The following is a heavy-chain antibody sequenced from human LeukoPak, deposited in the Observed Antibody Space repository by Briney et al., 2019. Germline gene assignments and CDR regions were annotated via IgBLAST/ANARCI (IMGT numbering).Heavy chain of an antibody. D-gene: IGHD3-22*01. CDR2: IYHSGNT. CDR1: GGSISSSNW. V-gene: IGHV4-4*02. Sequence: PSGTLSLTCAVSGGSISSSNWWSWVRQPPGKGLEWIGEIYHSGNTNYNPSLKSRVTISVDKSKNQFSLKLSSVTAADTAVYYCASVPDYYDSSGYQYYFDYWGQGTLVTVSS. J-gene: IGHJ4*02. CDR3: ASVPDYYDSSGYQYYFDY.